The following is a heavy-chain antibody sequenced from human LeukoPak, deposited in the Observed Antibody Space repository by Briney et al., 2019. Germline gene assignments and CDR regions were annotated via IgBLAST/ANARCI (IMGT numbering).Heavy chain of an antibody. Sequence: GRSLRLSCAASGFTFSSYSMNWVRQAPGKGLEWVSYISSSSSTIYYADSVKGRFTISRDNAKNSLYLQMNSLRAEDTAVYYCAREEDDSSGYYHNWFDPWGQGTLVTVSS. CDR3: AREEDDSSGYYHNWFDP. V-gene: IGHV3-48*01. CDR1: GFTFSSYS. CDR2: ISSSSSTI. J-gene: IGHJ5*02. D-gene: IGHD3-22*01.